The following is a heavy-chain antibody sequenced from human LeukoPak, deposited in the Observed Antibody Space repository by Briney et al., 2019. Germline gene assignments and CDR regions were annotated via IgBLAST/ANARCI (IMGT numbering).Heavy chain of an antibody. CDR1: GGSISRSNW. CDR3: TKSDGYGLIRI. J-gene: IGHJ3*02. CDR2: IYHSGST. V-gene: IGHV4-4*02. D-gene: IGHD3-10*01. Sequence: SGTLSLTCAVSGGSISRSNWWSWVRQPPGKGLEWIGEIYHSGSTNYNPSLKSRVTISVDKSKNQFSLKVISMTAADTAAYYCTKSDGYGLIRICGRGTMVTVSS.